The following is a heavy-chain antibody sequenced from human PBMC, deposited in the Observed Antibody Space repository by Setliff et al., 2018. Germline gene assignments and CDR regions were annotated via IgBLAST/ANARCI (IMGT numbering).Heavy chain of an antibody. D-gene: IGHD6-13*01. V-gene: IGHV1-18*01. J-gene: IGHJ4*02. CDR3: ARGGLAAAGRKGVFEH. Sequence: ASVKVSCKTSGYTFRNYGITWVRQAPGQGLEWMGWISSYNDVTNYAQRFQGRVTMTTDTSTSTVYMELSSLTSEDTAIYYCARGGLAAAGRKGVFEHWGQGTLVTVSS. CDR1: GYTFRNYG. CDR2: ISSYNDVT.